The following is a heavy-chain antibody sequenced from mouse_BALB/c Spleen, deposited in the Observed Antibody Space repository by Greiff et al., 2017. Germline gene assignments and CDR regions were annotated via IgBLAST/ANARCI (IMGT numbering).Heavy chain of an antibody. CDR3: ARGGSYFDY. CDR1: GFSLTGYG. V-gene: IGHV2-6-7*01. CDR2: IWGDGST. J-gene: IGHJ2*01. Sequence: QVQLKESGPGLVAPSQSMSITCTVSGFSLTGYGVNWVRQPPGKGLEWLGMIWGDGSTDYNSALKSRLSISKDNSKSQVFLKMNSLQTDDTARYYCARGGSYFDYWGQGTTLTVSS.